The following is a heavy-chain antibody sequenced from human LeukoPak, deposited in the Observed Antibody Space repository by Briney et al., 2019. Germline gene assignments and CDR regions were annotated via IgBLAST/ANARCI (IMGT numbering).Heavy chain of an antibody. CDR1: GGSMSGYF. D-gene: IGHD6-13*01. CDR2: IYYSGST. CDR3: ARSITSSWYGDFQH. J-gene: IGHJ1*01. Sequence: SETLSLTCTVSGGSMSGYFWSWTRQPPGKGLEWIGYIYYSGSTNYNPSLKSRVTISVDTSKNQFSLKLSSVTAADTAVYYCARSITSSWYGDFQHWGQGTLVTVSS. V-gene: IGHV4-59*01.